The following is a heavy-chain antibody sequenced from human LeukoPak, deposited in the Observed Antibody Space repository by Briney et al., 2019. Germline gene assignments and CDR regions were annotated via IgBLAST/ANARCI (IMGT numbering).Heavy chain of an antibody. Sequence: LAGGSLRLSCAASGFTFSSYAMSWVRQAPGKGLEWVSAISGSGGSTYYADSVKGRFTIPRDNSKNTLYLQMNSLRAEDTAVYYCAKDNYDYVWGRPYYFDYWGQGTLVTVSS. CDR3: AKDNYDYVWGRPYYFDY. CDR2: ISGSGGST. D-gene: IGHD3-16*01. J-gene: IGHJ4*02. CDR1: GFTFSSYA. V-gene: IGHV3-23*01.